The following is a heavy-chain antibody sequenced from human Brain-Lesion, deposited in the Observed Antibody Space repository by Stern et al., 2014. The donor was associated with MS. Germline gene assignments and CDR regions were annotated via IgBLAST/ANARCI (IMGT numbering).Heavy chain of an antibody. V-gene: IGHV1-2*04. CDR1: GYTFTGYY. Sequence: VQLVESGAEVKKPGASVKVSCKASGYTFTGYYMHWVRQAPGQGLEWMGWINPKSGGTNYAQKFQGWVPMTRDTSINTAYMELSRLRSDDTAVYYSATYYYDSTGYNDFWGQGTLVTVSS. CDR2: INPKSGGT. D-gene: IGHD3-22*01. CDR3: ATYYYDSTGYNDF. J-gene: IGHJ4*02.